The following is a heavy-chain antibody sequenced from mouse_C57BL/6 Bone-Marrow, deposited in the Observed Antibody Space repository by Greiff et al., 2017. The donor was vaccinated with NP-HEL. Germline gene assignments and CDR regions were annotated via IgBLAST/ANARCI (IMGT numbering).Heavy chain of an antibody. CDR1: GFTFSSYG. V-gene: IGHV5-6*01. CDR3: ARRVSYGSFAY. Sequence: EVQGVESGGDLVKPGGSLKLSCAASGFTFSSYGMSWVRQTPDKRLEWVATISSGGSYTYYPDSVKGRFTISRDNAKNTLYLQMSSLKSEDTAMYYCARRVSYGSFAYWGQGTLVTVSA. J-gene: IGHJ3*01. CDR2: ISSGGSYT. D-gene: IGHD1-1*01.